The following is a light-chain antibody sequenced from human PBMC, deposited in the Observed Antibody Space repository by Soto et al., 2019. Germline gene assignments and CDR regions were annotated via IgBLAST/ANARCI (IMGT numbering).Light chain of an antibody. Sequence: PGDRATLSCRDSQRVSSNLLAWYQQKPGQTPKVLIYRATTRATGIPDRFSGSGSGTDFTLTISRLESEDFAVYYCQQYGSSPLTFGGGTKVDIK. J-gene: IGKJ4*02. V-gene: IGKV3-20*01. CDR2: RAT. CDR3: QQYGSSPLT. CDR1: QRVSSNL.